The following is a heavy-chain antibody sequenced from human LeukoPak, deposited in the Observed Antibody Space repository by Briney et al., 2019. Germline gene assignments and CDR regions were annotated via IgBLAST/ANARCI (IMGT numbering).Heavy chain of an antibody. Sequence: SETLSLTCTVSGGSISSGDYYWSWIRQPPGKGLEWIGYIYYSGSTYYNPSLKSRVTISVDTSKNQFSLKLSSVTVADTAVYYCARVSRDGYNYYYFDYWGQGTLVTVSS. CDR2: IYYSGST. D-gene: IGHD5-24*01. CDR3: ARVSRDGYNYYYFDY. J-gene: IGHJ4*02. V-gene: IGHV4-30-4*01. CDR1: GGSISSGDYY.